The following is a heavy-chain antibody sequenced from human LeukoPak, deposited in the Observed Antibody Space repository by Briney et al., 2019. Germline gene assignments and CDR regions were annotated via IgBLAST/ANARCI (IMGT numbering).Heavy chain of an antibody. Sequence: GGSLRLSCAASGFTFDDYAMHWVRQAPGKGLEWVSGISWKSGSIGYADSVKGRFTISRDNAKNSLYLQMNSLRAEDTALYYCAKDTDGAAAGTTWGHWGQGTLVTVSS. J-gene: IGHJ4*02. CDR1: GFTFDDYA. CDR2: ISWKSGSI. D-gene: IGHD6-13*01. CDR3: AKDTDGAAAGTTWGH. V-gene: IGHV3-9*01.